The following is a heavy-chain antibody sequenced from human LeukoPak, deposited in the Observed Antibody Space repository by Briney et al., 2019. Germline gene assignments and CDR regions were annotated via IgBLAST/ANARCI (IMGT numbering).Heavy chain of an antibody. J-gene: IGHJ4*02. CDR1: GFTFSSYA. CDR3: AKDGPVAYCGGDCLFDY. CDR2: ISGSGGST. V-gene: IGHV3-23*01. D-gene: IGHD2-21*02. Sequence: GGSLRLSCAASGFTFSSYAMSWVRQAPGKGLEWVSAISGSGGSTYYADTVKGRFTISRDNSKNTLYLQMNSLRAEDTAVYYCAKDGPVAYCGGDCLFDYWGQGTLVTVSS.